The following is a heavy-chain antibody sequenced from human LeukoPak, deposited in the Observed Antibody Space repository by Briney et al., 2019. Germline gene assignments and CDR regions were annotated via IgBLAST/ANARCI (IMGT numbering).Heavy chain of an antibody. J-gene: IGHJ4*02. V-gene: IGHV4-59*01. CDR1: DDFTSKFY. CDR3: ARIDPLGFFDS. CDR2: LFLSGAT. Sequence: PSETLSLNCTVSDDFTSKFYWSWIRQPPGKGLEWIGHLFLSGATNYSPSLKSRLTMSVDTSKVHFSLRLTSVTAADTAVYFCARIDPLGFFDSWGQGMLVTVSS.